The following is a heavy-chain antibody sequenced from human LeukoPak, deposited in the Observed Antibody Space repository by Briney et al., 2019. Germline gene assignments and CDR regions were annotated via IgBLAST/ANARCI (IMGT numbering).Heavy chain of an antibody. CDR1: GFTFDDYG. V-gene: IGHV3-20*04. D-gene: IGHD3-22*01. J-gene: IGHJ4*02. CDR2: INLSSSSR. Sequence: PGGSLRLSCAASGFTFDDYGMSWVRQAPGKGLECVSGINLSSSSRGYADSVKGRFTISRDSAKKFLYLQMNTLRVEDTALYYCARVDRSADYSLDYWGQGSLVTVSS. CDR3: ARVDRSADYSLDY.